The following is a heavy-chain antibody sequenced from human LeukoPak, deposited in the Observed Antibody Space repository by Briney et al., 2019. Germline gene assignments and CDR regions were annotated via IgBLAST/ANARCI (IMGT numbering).Heavy chain of an antibody. CDR1: GFTFSSYS. D-gene: IGHD1-26*01. CDR2: ISSSSSTI. J-gene: IGHJ3*02. Sequence: GGSLRLSCAASGFTFSSYSMNWVRQAPGKGLEWVSYISSSSSTIYYADSVKGRFTISRDNAKNSLYLQMNSLRAEDTAVYYCARDGPWGGANDAFDIWGQGTMVTVSS. V-gene: IGHV3-48*01. CDR3: ARDGPWGGANDAFDI.